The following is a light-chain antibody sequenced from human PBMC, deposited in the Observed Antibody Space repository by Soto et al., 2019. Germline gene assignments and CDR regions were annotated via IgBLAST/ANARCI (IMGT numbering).Light chain of an antibody. J-gene: IGKJ3*01. CDR2: ATS. Sequence: EVVLTQSPATLSLSPGEGATLSCRASQSIGNYLAWYQQKPGQAPRLLIYATSNRATGIPARFSGSGSGTDVTLTISSLEPEDFAVYYDQQRSSWPFTFGPGTKVDIK. V-gene: IGKV3-11*01. CDR1: QSIGNY. CDR3: QQRSSWPFT.